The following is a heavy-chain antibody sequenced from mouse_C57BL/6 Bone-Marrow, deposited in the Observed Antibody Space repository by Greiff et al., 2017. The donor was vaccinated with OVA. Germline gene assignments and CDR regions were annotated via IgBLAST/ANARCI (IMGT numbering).Heavy chain of an antibody. CDR2: IYPGDGDT. CDR3: ASPMSLYAMDY. J-gene: IGHJ4*01. CDR1: GYAFSSYW. D-gene: IGHD6-1*01. V-gene: IGHV1-80*01. Sequence: QVQLQQSGAELVKPGASVKISCKASGYAFSSYWMNWVKQRPGKGLEWIGQIYPGDGDTNYNGKFKGKATLTADKSSSTAYMQLSSLTSEDSAVYYCASPMSLYAMDYWGQGTSVTVSS.